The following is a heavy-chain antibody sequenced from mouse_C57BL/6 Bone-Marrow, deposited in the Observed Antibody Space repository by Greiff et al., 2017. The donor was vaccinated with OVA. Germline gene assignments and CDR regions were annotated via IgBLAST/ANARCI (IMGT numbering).Heavy chain of an antibody. Sequence: VQGVESGPGLVAPSPSLSITCTVSGFSLTSYSISWVRQPPGKGLEWLGVIWPGGGTNYNSAPKSRLSISNDNSKSQVFLKMNILQTDDTARYYCARNYYVSSLSWFAYWGQGTLVTVSA. CDR1: GFSLTSYS. J-gene: IGHJ3*01. D-gene: IGHD1-1*01. CDR3: ARNYYVSSLSWFAY. V-gene: IGHV2-9-1*01. CDR2: IWPGGGT.